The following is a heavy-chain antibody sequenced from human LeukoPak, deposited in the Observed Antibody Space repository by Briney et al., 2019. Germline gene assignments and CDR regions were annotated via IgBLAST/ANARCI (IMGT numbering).Heavy chain of an antibody. CDR2: INHSGST. V-gene: IGHV4-34*01. CDR3: ARGPANDY. J-gene: IGHJ4*02. CDR1: GGSFSGYY. D-gene: IGHD4/OR15-4a*01. Sequence: SETLSLTCAVYGGSFSGYYWSWIRQPPGKGLEWIGEINHSGSTNYNPSLKSRVTISVDTSKNQFSLKLSSVTAADTAVYYCARGPANDYWGQGTLVTVSS.